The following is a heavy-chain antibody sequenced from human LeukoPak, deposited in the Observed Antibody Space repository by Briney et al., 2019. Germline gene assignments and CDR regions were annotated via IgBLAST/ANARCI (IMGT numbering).Heavy chain of an antibody. CDR1: GGPFSGYY. CDR3: ARAEGYGDPNTLDY. V-gene: IGHV4-34*01. D-gene: IGHD4-17*01. J-gene: IGHJ4*02. CDR2: INHSGST. Sequence: SETLSLTCAVYGGPFSGYYWSWIRQPPGKGREWIGEINHSGSTNYNPSLKSRVTISVDTSKNQFSLKLSSVTAADTAVYYCARAEGYGDPNTLDYWGQGTLVTVSS.